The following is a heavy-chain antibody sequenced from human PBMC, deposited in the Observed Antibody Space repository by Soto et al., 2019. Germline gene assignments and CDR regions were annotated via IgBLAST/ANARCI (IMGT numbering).Heavy chain of an antibody. CDR2: IYYSGST. J-gene: IGHJ4*02. D-gene: IGHD3-10*01. Sequence: SETLSLTCTVSGGSISSYYWSWIRQPPGKGLEWIGYIYYSGSTNYNPSLKSRVTISVDTSKNQFSLKLSSVTAADTAVYYCARLVVGSGSYGSFDYWGQGTLVTVSS. V-gene: IGHV4-59*08. CDR1: GGSISSYY. CDR3: ARLVVGSGSYGSFDY.